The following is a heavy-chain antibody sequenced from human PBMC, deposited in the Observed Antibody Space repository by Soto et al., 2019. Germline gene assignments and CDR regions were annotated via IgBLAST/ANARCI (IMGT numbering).Heavy chain of an antibody. V-gene: IGHV1-69*01. D-gene: IGHD2-2*01. CDR1: GGTFGSYT. J-gene: IGHJ5*02. Sequence: QVQLVQSVPEVKKPGSSVKVSCKAYGGTFGSYTISWVRQAPGQGLEWLGGIIPIFGRPDYAQKFQGRLMISADESTSTVYLELGSLTSEDTAVYYCARSTDSSYVHRGLDPWGQGTVVTVSS. CDR2: IIPIFGRP. CDR3: ARSTDSSYVHRGLDP.